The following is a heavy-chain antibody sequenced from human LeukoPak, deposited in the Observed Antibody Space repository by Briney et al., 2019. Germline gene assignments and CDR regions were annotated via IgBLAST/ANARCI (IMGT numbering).Heavy chain of an antibody. J-gene: IGHJ4*02. CDR3: ARGQIFGVVIGDY. D-gene: IGHD3-3*01. CDR1: GSTFSSYS. Sequence: GGSLRLSCAASGSTFSSYSMNWVRQAPGKGVEWVSSISSSSSYIYYADSVKGRFTISRDNAKNSLYLQMNSLRAEDTAVYYCARGQIFGVVIGDYWGQGTLVTVSS. CDR2: ISSSSSYI. V-gene: IGHV3-21*01.